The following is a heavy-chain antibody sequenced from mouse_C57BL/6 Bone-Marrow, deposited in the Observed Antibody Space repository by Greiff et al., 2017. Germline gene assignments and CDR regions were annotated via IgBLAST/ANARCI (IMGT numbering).Heavy chain of an antibody. V-gene: IGHV5-9-1*02. CDR2: ISSGGDSI. D-gene: IGHD1-1*01. J-gene: IGHJ3*01. CDR1: GFTFSSYA. Sequence: EVMLVESGEGLVKPGGSLKLSCAASGFTFSSYAMSWVRQTPEKRLEWVAYISSGGDSIYYADTVKGRFTISRDNARNTLYLQMSSLKSEDTAMYYCTREYYGREFAYWGQGTLVTVSA. CDR3: TREYYGREFAY.